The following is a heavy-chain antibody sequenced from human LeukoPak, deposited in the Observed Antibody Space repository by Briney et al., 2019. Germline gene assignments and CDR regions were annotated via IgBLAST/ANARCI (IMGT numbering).Heavy chain of an antibody. CDR3: ARHLFKNRSGSYGLGWFDP. Sequence: PSETLSLTCTVSGGSISSSSYYWGWIRQPPGKGLEWIGSIYYSGSTYYNPSLKSRVTISVDTSKNQFSLKLSSVTAADTAVYYCARHLFKNRSGSYGLGWFDPWGQGTLVTVSS. J-gene: IGHJ5*02. CDR2: IYYSGST. D-gene: IGHD3-10*01. CDR1: GGSISSSSYY. V-gene: IGHV4-39*01.